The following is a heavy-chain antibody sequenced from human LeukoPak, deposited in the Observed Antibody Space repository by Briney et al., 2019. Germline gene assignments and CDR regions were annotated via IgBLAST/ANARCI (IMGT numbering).Heavy chain of an antibody. CDR3: ARGFCSGGSCKRPYYYYYMDV. J-gene: IGHJ6*03. D-gene: IGHD2-15*01. CDR2: INHSGST. CDR1: GGSFSGYY. V-gene: IGHV4-34*01. Sequence: PSETLSLTCAVYGGSFSGYYWSWIRQPPGKGLEWIGEINHSGSTNYNPSLKSRVTISVDTSKNQFSLKLGSVTAADTAVYYCARGFCSGGSCKRPYYYYYMDVWGKGTTVTVSS.